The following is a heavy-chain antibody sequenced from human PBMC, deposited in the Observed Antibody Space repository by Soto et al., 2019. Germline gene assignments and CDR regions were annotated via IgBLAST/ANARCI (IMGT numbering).Heavy chain of an antibody. CDR3: ARRHLGELSLYRAGAFDI. J-gene: IGHJ3*02. CDR1: GGSFSGYY. D-gene: IGHD3-16*01. V-gene: IGHV4-34*01. CDR2: INHSGST. Sequence: QVQLQQWGAGLLKPSETLSLTCAVYGGSFSGYYWSWIRQPPGKGLEWIGEINHSGSTNYNPSLMSRVTISVDTSKNQFSLNLSSVTAADTAVYYCARRHLGELSLYRAGAFDIWGQGTMVTVSS.